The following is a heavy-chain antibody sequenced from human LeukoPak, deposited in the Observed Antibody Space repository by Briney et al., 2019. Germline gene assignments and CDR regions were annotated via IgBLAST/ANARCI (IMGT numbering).Heavy chain of an antibody. CDR1: GFTFSSYS. CDR2: ISGFI. Sequence: GGSLRLSCVGSGFTFSSYSMNWVCQAPGKGLEWIAYISGFIQYADSVKGRFTISRDNAKSSVYLQMNSLRDEDTAVYYCAKAADYDILTGYYGFDYWGQGTLVTVSS. D-gene: IGHD3-9*01. CDR3: AKAADYDILTGYYGFDY. J-gene: IGHJ4*02. V-gene: IGHV3-48*02.